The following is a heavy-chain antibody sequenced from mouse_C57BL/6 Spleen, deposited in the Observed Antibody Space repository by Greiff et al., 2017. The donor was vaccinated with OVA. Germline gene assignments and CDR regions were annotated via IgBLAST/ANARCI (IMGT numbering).Heavy chain of an antibody. CDR3: ARDNYGSYFDY. D-gene: IGHD1-1*01. V-gene: IGHV5-16*01. CDR2: INYDGSST. Sequence: EVKLVESEGGLVQPGSSMKLSCTASGFTFSDYYMAWVRQVPEKGLEWVANINYDGSSTYYLDSLKSRFIISRDNAKNILYLQMSSLKSEDTATYYCARDNYGSYFDYWGQGTTLTVSS. J-gene: IGHJ2*01. CDR1: GFTFSDYY.